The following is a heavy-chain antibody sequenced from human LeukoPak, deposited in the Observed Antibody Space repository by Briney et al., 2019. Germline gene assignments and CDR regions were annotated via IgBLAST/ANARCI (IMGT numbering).Heavy chain of an antibody. CDR2: ISYDGSNK. J-gene: IGHJ2*01. D-gene: IGHD5-12*01. CDR3: AKDSGYDFSGWYFDL. V-gene: IGHV3-30*18. CDR1: GFTFSSYG. Sequence: PGRSLRLSCAASGFTFSSYGMHWVRQAPGKGLEWVAVISYDGSNKYYADSVKGRFTISRDNRKNSLYLQMNSLRTEDTALYYCAKDSGYDFSGWYFDLWGRGTLVTVSS.